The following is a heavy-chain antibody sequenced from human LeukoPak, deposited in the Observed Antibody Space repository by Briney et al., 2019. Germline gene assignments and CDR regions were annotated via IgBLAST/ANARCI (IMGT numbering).Heavy chain of an antibody. V-gene: IGHV3-23*01. CDR1: GFTFSSYA. CDR3: AKDRVGADPLYFDY. D-gene: IGHD1-26*01. CDR2: ISGSGGRT. Sequence: GGSLRLSCAASGFTFSSYAMSWVRQAPGEGLGWGSAISGSGGRTYYADSVKGRFTISRDNSKNTLYLQMNSLRAEDTAVYYCAKDRVGADPLYFDYWGQGTLVTVSS. J-gene: IGHJ4*02.